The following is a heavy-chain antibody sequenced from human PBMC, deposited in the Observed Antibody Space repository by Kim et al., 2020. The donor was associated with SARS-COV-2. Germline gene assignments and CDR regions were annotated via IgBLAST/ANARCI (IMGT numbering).Heavy chain of an antibody. V-gene: IGHV1-46*01. D-gene: IGHD3-10*01. CDR3: ARSRHYYGSGTPLGY. J-gene: IGHJ4*02. CDR2: INPSGGST. CDR1: GYTFTSYY. Sequence: ASVKVSCKASGYTFTSYYMHWVRQAPGQGLEWMGIINPSGGSTSYAQKFQGRVTMTRDTSTSTVYMELSSLRSEDTAVYYCARSRHYYGSGTPLGYWGQGTLVTVSS.